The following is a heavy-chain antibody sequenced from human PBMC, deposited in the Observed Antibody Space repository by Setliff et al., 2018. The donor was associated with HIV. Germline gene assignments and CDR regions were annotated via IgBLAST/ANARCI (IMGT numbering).Heavy chain of an antibody. CDR2: IYISGST. D-gene: IGHD3-10*01. J-gene: IGHJ6*02. CDR1: GGSISSGNYY. V-gene: IGHV4-61*02. CDR3: ARSPSGYGSGSYYHYYYYGMDV. Sequence: SETLSLTCTVSGGSISSGNYYWNWIRQPAGKGLEWIGRIYISGSTNYNPSLESRVTISLDTSKNQFSLKLSSVTAADTAVYYCARSPSGYGSGSYYHYYYYGMDVWGQGTTVTVSS.